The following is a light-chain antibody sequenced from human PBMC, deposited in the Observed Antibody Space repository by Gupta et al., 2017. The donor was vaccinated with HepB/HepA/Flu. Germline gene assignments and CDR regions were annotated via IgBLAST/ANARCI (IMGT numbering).Light chain of an antibody. CDR1: SSNIGNDN. CDR3: GGWYDSRSAHV. Sequence: VQPPPPSASWPPGQRVTISCSGSSSNIGNDNAYWYQQLPGTAPKHLTYNDNQRPSWVPYRFSGCKTGTTAALAISGLLADDEADYDCGGWYDSRSAHVFGAGTKFTV. V-gene: IGLV1-47*02. J-gene: IGLJ1*01. CDR2: NDN.